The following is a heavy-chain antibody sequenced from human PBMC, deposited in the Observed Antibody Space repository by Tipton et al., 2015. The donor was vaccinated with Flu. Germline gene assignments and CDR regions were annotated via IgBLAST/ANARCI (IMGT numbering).Heavy chain of an antibody. CDR3: ARQGWSGVFDRQLPYYFDY. CDR2: VYDTGST. V-gene: IGHV4-59*01. CDR1: GASIDFNY. Sequence: TLSLTCSVSGASIDFNYWSWIRQPPGRGLEWIGYVYDTGSTNYNPSLKSRLTISMDTSMNQFSLKLNSVSAADTAVYYCARQGWSGVFDRQLPYYFDYWGQGILVTVSS. D-gene: IGHD6-19*01. J-gene: IGHJ4*02.